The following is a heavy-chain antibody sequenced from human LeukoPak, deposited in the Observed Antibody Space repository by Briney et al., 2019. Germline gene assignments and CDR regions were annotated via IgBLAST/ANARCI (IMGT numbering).Heavy chain of an antibody. J-gene: IGHJ6*02. CDR2: ISTSGTTK. V-gene: IGHV3-11*01. CDR3: AMGDYYYYYGTDV. CDR1: GFTFSDYY. Sequence: GGSLRLSCAASGFTFSDYYMNWIRQAPGKGLEWVSYISTSGTTKYYADSVKGRFTISRDNAKNSLYLQMNSLRAEDTAVYYCAMGDYYYYYGTDVWGQGTTVTVSS.